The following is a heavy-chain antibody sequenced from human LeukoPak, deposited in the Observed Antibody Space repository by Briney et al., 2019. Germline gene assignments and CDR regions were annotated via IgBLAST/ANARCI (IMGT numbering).Heavy chain of an antibody. CDR1: GGSISSGGYY. V-gene: IGHV4-31*03. Sequence: PSETLSLTCTVSGGSISSGGYYWSWIRQHPGKGLEWIGYIYYSGSTYYNPSLKSRVTISVDTSKNQFSLKLSSVTAADTAVYYCARGSVVVPAKSRGMDVWGEGTTVTVSS. J-gene: IGHJ6*04. D-gene: IGHD2-2*01. CDR3: ARGSVVVPAKSRGMDV. CDR2: IYYSGST.